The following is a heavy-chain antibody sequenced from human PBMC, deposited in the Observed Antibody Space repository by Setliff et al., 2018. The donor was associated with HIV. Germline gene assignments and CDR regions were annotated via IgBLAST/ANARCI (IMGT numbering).Heavy chain of an antibody. V-gene: IGHV4-39*01. D-gene: IGHD6-6*01. CDR2: IYHSGST. Sequence: SETLSLTCTVSGGSISTSSYYWGWIRQPPGKGLEWIGNIYHSGSTLYKPSLKSRVTMSVDTSKNQFSLKLNSVTAADTAVYHCARLSSYRSSSYYFDYWGQGALVTV. CDR1: GGSISTSSYY. CDR3: ARLSSYRSSSYYFDY. J-gene: IGHJ4*02.